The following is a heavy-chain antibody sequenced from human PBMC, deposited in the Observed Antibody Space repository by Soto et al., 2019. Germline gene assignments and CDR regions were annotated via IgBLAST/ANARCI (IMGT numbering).Heavy chain of an antibody. CDR3: VASLSASGLNWLDP. CDR2: IFANGHT. CDR1: GGSISEKY. D-gene: IGHD6-13*01. V-gene: IGHV4-4*07. Sequence: SETLSLTCTVSGGSISEKYWNWVRQPPGRGLEWIGLIFANGHTDYNPSLKSRVTMSVDASRNQFSLRLTSMTAADTAVYYCVASLSASGLNWLDPWGRGTLVTVSS. J-gene: IGHJ5*02.